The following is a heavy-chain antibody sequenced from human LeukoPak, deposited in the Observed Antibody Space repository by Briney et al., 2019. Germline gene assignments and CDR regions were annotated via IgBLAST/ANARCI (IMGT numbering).Heavy chain of an antibody. Sequence: GASVKVSCKPSGYTFTAYYIHWVRQAPGQGLEWMGWINPKNGGTKYAQSFQGRFTMTTDTSTSTVYMELSRLGSDDTAVYYCARDPSHYYYTDVWGKGTTLTVSS. V-gene: IGHV1-2*02. J-gene: IGHJ6*03. CDR2: INPKNGGT. CDR1: GYTFTAYY. CDR3: ARDPSHYYYTDV.